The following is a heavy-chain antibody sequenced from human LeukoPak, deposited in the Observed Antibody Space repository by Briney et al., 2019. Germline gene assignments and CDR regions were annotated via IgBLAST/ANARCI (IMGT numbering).Heavy chain of an antibody. V-gene: IGHV4-34*01. Sequence: PSETLSLTCAVYGGSFSGYYWTLIRQTPGKELEWIGEISHTGLTGSNPSLKSRVTIFVDSSKKQFSLRMTSVTAADTGVYYCARVPDITARPCDTWGPGTLVTVSS. CDR2: ISHTGLT. CDR3: ARVPDITARPCDT. CDR1: GGSFSGYY. J-gene: IGHJ5*02. D-gene: IGHD1-1*01.